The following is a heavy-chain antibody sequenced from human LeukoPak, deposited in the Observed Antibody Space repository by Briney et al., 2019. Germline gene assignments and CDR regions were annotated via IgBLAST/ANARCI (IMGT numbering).Heavy chain of an antibody. V-gene: IGHV1-8*01. J-gene: IGHJ4*02. CDR3: ARFAAWNPTNFDY. CDR2: MNPNSGNT. D-gene: IGHD1-1*01. Sequence: GASVKVSCKASGYTFTSYDINWVRQASGQGLEWMGWMNPNSGNTGYAQKFQGRVTMTRNTSISTAYMELSNLRSEDTAVYYCARFAAWNPTNFDYWGQGTLVTVSS. CDR1: GYTFTSYD.